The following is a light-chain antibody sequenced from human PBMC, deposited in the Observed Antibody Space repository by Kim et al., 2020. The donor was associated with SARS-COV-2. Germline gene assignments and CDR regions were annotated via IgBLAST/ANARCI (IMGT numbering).Light chain of an antibody. V-gene: IGKV1-39*01. CDR2: AAS. Sequence: DIQMTQSPSSLSASVGDRVTITCRASQSISNFINWYQQIPGKAPRVLISAASSLQSGVPSRFSGSGSGTDFTLTISSLQPEDFASYYCQQVHSIPITFGQGTRLEIK. CDR1: QSISNF. J-gene: IGKJ5*01. CDR3: QQVHSIPIT.